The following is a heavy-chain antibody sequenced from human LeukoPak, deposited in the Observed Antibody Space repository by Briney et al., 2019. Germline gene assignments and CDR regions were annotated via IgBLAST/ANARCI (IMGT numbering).Heavy chain of an antibody. CDR3: ARLDRMGRYFDY. V-gene: IGHV4-34*01. J-gene: IGHJ4*02. D-gene: IGHD3-10*01. Sequence: PSETLSLTCAVYGGSFSGYYWSWIRQPPGKGLEWIGEINHSGSTNYNPSLKSRVTISVDTSKNQFSLKLSSVTAADTAVYYCARLDRMGRYFDYWGQGTLVTVSS. CDR1: GGSFSGYY. CDR2: INHSGST.